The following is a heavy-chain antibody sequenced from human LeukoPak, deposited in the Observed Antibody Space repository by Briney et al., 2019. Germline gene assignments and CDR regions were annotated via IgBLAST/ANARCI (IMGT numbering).Heavy chain of an antibody. CDR1: GGSISSYY. CDR3: AREGGGSYGSGSQSYYGMEV. CDR2: IYTSGST. Sequence: SETLSLTCTVSGGSISSYYWSWIRQPAGKGLEWIGRIYTSGSTNYNPSLKSRVTMSVDTSKNQFSLKLSSVTAAATAAYYCAREGGGSYGSGSQSYYGMEVWGQGTTVTASS. J-gene: IGHJ6*02. D-gene: IGHD3-10*01. V-gene: IGHV4-4*07.